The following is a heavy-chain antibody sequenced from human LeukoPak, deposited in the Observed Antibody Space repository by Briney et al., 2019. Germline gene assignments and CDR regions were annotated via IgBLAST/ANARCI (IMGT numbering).Heavy chain of an antibody. Sequence: SETLSLTCTVFGYSINNGYYWGWIRQAPGKGLEWIGSMFHTGNSYYNPSLKRRVTIAIDTSKNQFSLKLSSVTAADTAVYYCAREWNYYAFEIWGQGTMVSVSS. J-gene: IGHJ3*02. CDR3: AREWNYYAFEI. V-gene: IGHV4-38-2*02. CDR1: GYSINNGYY. D-gene: IGHD1-7*01. CDR2: MFHTGNS.